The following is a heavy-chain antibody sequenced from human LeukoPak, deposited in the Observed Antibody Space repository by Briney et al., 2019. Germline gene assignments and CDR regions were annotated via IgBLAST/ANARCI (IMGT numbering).Heavy chain of an antibody. V-gene: IGHV4-39*07. CDR1: GGSISSSSYY. J-gene: IGHJ6*02. CDR2: IYYSGST. D-gene: IGHD5-12*01. CDR3: ARDLPWLNGMDV. Sequence: SETLSLTCTVSGGSISSSSYYWGWIRQPPGKGLEWIGSIYYSGSTYYNPSLKSRVTISVDTSKNQFSLKLSSVTAADTAVYYCARDLPWLNGMDVWGQGTTITVSS.